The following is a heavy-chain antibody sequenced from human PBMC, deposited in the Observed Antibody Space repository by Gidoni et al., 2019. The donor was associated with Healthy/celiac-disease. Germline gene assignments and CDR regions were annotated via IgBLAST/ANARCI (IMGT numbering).Heavy chain of an antibody. Sequence: QVQLVESGGGVVQPGRSLRLSCAASGFTFSSYAMHWVRQAPGKGLEWVAVISYDGSNKYYADSVKGRFTISRDNSKNTLYLQMNSLRAEDTAVYYCARDQSGSYTYYYYYGMDVWGQGTTVTVSS. CDR1: GFTFSSYA. V-gene: IGHV3-30-3*01. D-gene: IGHD1-26*01. CDR3: ARDQSGSYTYYYYYGMDV. J-gene: IGHJ6*02. CDR2: ISYDGSNK.